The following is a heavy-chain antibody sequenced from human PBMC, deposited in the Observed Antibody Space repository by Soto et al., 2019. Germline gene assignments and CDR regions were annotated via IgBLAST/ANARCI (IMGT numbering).Heavy chain of an antibody. CDR3: ASFITAAGTNY. CDR1: GFTFSSYG. D-gene: IGHD6-13*01. J-gene: IGHJ4*02. V-gene: IGHV3-23*01. Sequence: GGSLRLSCAASGFTFSSYGMSWVRQAPGRGLEWVSSVTGSGSSTYYADSVKGRFTISRDNSMNTLYLQMTSLTVGDTAVYYCASFITAAGTNYWGQGILVTVSS. CDR2: VTGSGSST.